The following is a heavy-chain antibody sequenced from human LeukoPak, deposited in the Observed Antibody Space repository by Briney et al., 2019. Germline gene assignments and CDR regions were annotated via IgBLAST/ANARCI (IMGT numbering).Heavy chain of an antibody. V-gene: IGHV3-30*18. Sequence: PGGSLRLSCAASGFTFSSYGMHWVRQAPGKGLEWVAVISYDGSNKYYADSVKGRFTISRDNSKNPLYLQMNSLRAEDTAVYYCAKTRGYSYGYLDYWGQGTLVTVSS. J-gene: IGHJ4*02. CDR2: ISYDGSNK. CDR1: GFTFSSYG. CDR3: AKTRGYSYGYLDY. D-gene: IGHD5-18*01.